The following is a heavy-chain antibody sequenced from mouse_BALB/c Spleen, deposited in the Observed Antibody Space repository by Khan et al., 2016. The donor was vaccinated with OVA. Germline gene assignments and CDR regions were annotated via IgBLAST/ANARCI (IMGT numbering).Heavy chain of an antibody. Sequence: EVQLQESGPGLEKPSQSLSLTCTVTGYSITSNYAWNWIRQFPGNKLEWMGYISYSGSTSYNPSLKSRISITRDTSKNQFFLQLNSVTTEDTATYYCARGNYYGYAMDYWGQGTSVTVSS. D-gene: IGHD1-1*01. J-gene: IGHJ4*01. CDR3: ARGNYYGYAMDY. CDR1: GYSITSNYA. V-gene: IGHV3-2*02. CDR2: ISYSGST.